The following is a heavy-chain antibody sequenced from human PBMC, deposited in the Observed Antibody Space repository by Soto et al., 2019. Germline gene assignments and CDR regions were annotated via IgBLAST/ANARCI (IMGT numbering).Heavy chain of an antibody. V-gene: IGHV3-7*01. CDR1: GFTFSSYW. Sequence: EVQLVESGGGLVQPGGSLRLSCAASGFTFSSYWMSWVRQAPGKGLEWVANIKPDGSEKYYVDSVKGRFTISRDNAKNPLYLQMEILRAEDTAGYYCAGEEFTIFGVPWYFDLWGRGTQVTVSS. J-gene: IGHJ2*01. D-gene: IGHD3-3*01. CDR3: AGEEFTIFGVPWYFDL. CDR2: IKPDGSEK.